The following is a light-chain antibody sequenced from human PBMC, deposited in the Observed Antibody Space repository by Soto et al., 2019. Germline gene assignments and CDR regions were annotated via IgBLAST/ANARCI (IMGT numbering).Light chain of an antibody. Sequence: EIVMTQSPATLSVSPGERATLSCRASQSVSSSYLAWYQQKPGQAPRLLIYGASSRATGIPDRFSGSGSGTDFTLTIIRLEPEDFAVYYCQQYGSSPWTFGQGTKVDIK. CDR3: QQYGSSPWT. CDR1: QSVSSSY. V-gene: IGKV3-20*01. CDR2: GAS. J-gene: IGKJ1*01.